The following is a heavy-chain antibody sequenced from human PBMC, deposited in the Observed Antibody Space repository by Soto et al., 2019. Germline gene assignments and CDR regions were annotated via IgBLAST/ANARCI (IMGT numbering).Heavy chain of an antibody. CDR1: GFTFSSYA. CDR2: ISGSGGST. CDR3: AKCGDSYGFYYGMDV. V-gene: IGHV3-23*01. Sequence: GGSLRLSCAASGFTFSSYAMSWVRQAPGKGLEWVSAISGSGGSTYYADSVKGRFTISRDNSKNTLYLQMNSLRAEDTAVYYCAKCGDSYGFYYGMDVWGQGTTVTVSS. D-gene: IGHD5-18*01. J-gene: IGHJ6*02.